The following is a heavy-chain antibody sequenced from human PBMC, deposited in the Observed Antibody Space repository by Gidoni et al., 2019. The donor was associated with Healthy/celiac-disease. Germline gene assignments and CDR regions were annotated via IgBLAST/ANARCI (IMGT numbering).Heavy chain of an antibody. V-gene: IGHV1-69*02. J-gene: IGHJ6*02. D-gene: IGHD2-15*01. CDR2: IIPILGIA. Sequence: QVQLVQSGAEVKKPGSSVKVSCKASGGTFSSYTISWVRQAPGQGLEWMGRIIPILGIANYAQKFQGRVTITADKSTSTAYMELSSLRSEDTAVYYCARAGVVVVAATPHYYYGMDVWGQGTTVTVSS. CDR1: GGTFSSYT. CDR3: ARAGVVVVAATPHYYYGMDV.